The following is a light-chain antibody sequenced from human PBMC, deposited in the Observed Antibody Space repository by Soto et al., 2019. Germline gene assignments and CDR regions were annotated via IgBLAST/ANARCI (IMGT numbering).Light chain of an antibody. CDR3: SSHAGSSHAWV. CDR1: SSDVGGYDY. V-gene: IGLV2-11*01. Sequence: QSALTQPRSVSGSPGQSVTISCTGTSSDVGGYDYVSWYQQYPGKAPKVIIFEVTKRPSGVPDRFSGSKSGNTASLTVSGLQADDEADYFCSSHAGSSHAWVFGGGTQLTVL. J-gene: IGLJ3*02. CDR2: EVT.